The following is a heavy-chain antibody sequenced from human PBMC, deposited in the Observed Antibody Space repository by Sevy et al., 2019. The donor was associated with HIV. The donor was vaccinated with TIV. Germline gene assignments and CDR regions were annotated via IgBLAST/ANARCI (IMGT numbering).Heavy chain of an antibody. CDR1: GYSFTSYW. Sequence: GESLKISCKGSGYSFTSYWIAWVRQMPGKGLEWMGIIYPGDSDTRYSPPFQGQVTISADKSISTAYLQWNSLKASDTAIYYCVRQVEGYGDYPNYFDSWGQGTLVTVSS. D-gene: IGHD4-17*01. CDR2: IYPGDSDT. CDR3: VRQVEGYGDYPNYFDS. V-gene: IGHV5-51*01. J-gene: IGHJ4*02.